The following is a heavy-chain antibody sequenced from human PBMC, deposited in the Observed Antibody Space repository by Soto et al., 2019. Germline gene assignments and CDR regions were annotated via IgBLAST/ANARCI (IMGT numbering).Heavy chain of an antibody. J-gene: IGHJ6*02. CDR2: TYQSGSA. CDR1: GGSISSGGYS. V-gene: IGHV4-30-2*06. Sequence: ALSLTCTVSGGSISSGGYSWTWIRQSPGKGLEWIGYTYQSGSAYYNPSLKSRVTISVDRSKNQFSLNLTSVTAADTAVYYCARDYYGMDVWGQGTTVTVSS. CDR3: ARDYYGMDV.